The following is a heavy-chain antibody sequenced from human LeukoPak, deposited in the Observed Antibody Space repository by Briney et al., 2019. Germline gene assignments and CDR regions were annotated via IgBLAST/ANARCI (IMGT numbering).Heavy chain of an antibody. CDR2: ISYDGSNK. D-gene: IGHD3-10*01. CDR1: GFTFSSYA. Sequence: ESGGSLRLSCAASGFTFSSYAMHWVRQAPGKGLEWVAVISYDGSNKYYADSVKGRFTISRDNSKNTLYLQMNSLRAEDTAVYYCARTIRGVTYYFDYWDQGTLVTVSS. V-gene: IGHV3-30-3*01. CDR3: ARTIRGVTYYFDY. J-gene: IGHJ4*02.